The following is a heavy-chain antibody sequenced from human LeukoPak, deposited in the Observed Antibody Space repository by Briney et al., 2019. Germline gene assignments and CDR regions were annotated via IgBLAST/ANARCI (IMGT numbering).Heavy chain of an antibody. CDR2: IYYSGST. D-gene: IGHD5-18*01. Sequence: PSETLSLTCTVSGGSISSYYWSWIRQPPGKGLEWIGYIYYSGSTNYNPSLKSRVTISVDTSKNQFSLKLSSVTAADTAVYYCARCRGYSYGLDYWGQGTLVTVSS. J-gene: IGHJ4*02. CDR1: GGSISSYY. CDR3: ARCRGYSYGLDY. V-gene: IGHV4-59*01.